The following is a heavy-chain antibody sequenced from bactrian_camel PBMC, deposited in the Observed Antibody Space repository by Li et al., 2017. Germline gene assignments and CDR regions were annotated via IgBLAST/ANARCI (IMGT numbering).Heavy chain of an antibody. CDR2: IDSDGST. D-gene: IGHD5*01. CDR1: LNPTSNYF. CDR3: AATNDIMMGWVYGEYNY. Sequence: HVQLVESGGGSVQTGGSLTLSCAASLNPTSNYFLAWFRQAPGKEREGVAAIDSDGSTSYADSVKGRFTISQDNAKNTLYLQTNSLKPEDTAMYYCAATNDIMMGWVYGEYNYWGQGTQVTVS. J-gene: IGHJ4*01. V-gene: IGHV3S53*01.